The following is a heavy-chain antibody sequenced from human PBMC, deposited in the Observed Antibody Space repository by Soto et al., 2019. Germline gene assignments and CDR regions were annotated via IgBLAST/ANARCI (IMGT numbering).Heavy chain of an antibody. Sequence: EVQLLESGGGLVQPGXSLXXXCXXXXXXXXXXXXXXVRQAPGQGLDWVSAISGSGGTTYYADSVKGRFTISRDNSKNTLFLQINSLRAEDAAVYYCAKFFVETGSNSGWPWSFHYWGQGTLVTVSS. CDR1: XXXXXXXX. D-gene: IGHD6-25*01. V-gene: IGHV3-23*01. J-gene: IGHJ4*02. CDR3: AKFFVETGSNSGWPWSFHY. CDR2: ISGSGGTT.